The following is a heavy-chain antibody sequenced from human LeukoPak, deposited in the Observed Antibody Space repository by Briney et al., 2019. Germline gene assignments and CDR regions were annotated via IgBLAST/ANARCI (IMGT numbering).Heavy chain of an antibody. V-gene: IGHV4-31*03. CDR1: GGSISSGGYY. D-gene: IGHD6-13*01. J-gene: IGHJ5*02. Sequence: SQTLSLTCTVSGGSISSGGYYWSWIRQHPGKGLEWIGYIYYSGSTYYNPPLKSRVTISVDTSKNQFSLKLSSVTAADTAVYYCARSQARAAAGKNWFDPWGQGTLVTVSS. CDR3: ARSQARAAAGKNWFDP. CDR2: IYYSGST.